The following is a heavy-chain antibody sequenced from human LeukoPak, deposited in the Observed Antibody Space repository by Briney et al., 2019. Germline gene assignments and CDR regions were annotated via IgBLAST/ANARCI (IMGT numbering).Heavy chain of an antibody. Sequence: SETLSLTCTISGGSISSSSYYWGWIRQPPGKGLEWIGSIYYSGSTYYNPSLKSRVTISVGTSKNQFSLKLNSMTAADTAVYYCARSITMVRGVTENWFDPWGQGTLVTVSS. CDR1: GGSISSSSYY. D-gene: IGHD3-10*01. CDR3: ARSITMVRGVTENWFDP. V-gene: IGHV4-39*07. J-gene: IGHJ5*02. CDR2: IYYSGST.